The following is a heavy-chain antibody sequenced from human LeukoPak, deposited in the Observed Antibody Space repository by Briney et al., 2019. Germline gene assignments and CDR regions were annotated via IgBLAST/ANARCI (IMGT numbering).Heavy chain of an antibody. V-gene: IGHV4-61*08. D-gene: IGHD4-17*01. CDR1: GGSISSYSGGSISHYY. Sequence: SETLSLTCPVSGGSISSYSGGSISHYYWNWIRQPPGRGLEWIGYIYYSGTTWYNPSLKGRVTISVDTSKSQVSLTLNSVTAADTAVYYCARDFTYGDYYFDYWGQGTLVTVSS. J-gene: IGHJ4*02. CDR3: ARDFTYGDYYFDY. CDR2: IYYSGTT.